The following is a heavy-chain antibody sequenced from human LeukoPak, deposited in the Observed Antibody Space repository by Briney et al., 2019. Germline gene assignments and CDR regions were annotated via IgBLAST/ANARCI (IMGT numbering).Heavy chain of an antibody. V-gene: IGHV3-30*18. CDR2: ISYDGSNK. CDR1: GFIFSSYG. J-gene: IGHJ4*02. D-gene: IGHD3-22*01. Sequence: PGGSLRLSCAASGFIFSSYGMHWVRQAPGKGLEWVAVISYDGSNKYYADSVKGRFTISRDNSKNTLYLQMNSLRAEDTAVYYCAKVRRYYDSSGYSPFDYWGQGTLVTVSS. CDR3: AKVRRYYDSSGYSPFDY.